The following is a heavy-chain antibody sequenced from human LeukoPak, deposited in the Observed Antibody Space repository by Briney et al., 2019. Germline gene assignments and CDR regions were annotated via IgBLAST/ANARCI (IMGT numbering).Heavy chain of an antibody. CDR2: IYYSGST. Sequence: SETLSLTCTVSGYSISSGYYWSWIRQPPGKGLEWIGYIYYSGSTNYNPSLKSRVTISVDTSKNQFSLKLSSVTAADTAVYYCERDGDDYSNYEAGKNFVYWGQGPLVTVSS. CDR3: ERDGDDYSNYEAGKNFVY. V-gene: IGHV4-59*01. CDR1: GYSISSGYY. D-gene: IGHD4-11*01. J-gene: IGHJ4*02.